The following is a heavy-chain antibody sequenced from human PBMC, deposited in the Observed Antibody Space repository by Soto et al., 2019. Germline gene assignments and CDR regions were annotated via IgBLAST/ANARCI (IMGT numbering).Heavy chain of an antibody. CDR2: IYSGGST. CDR1: GFTVSSNY. J-gene: IGHJ4*02. CDR3: ARGNYDSSGYYIDY. D-gene: IGHD3-22*01. V-gene: IGHV3-53*02. Sequence: EVQLVETGGGLNQPGGSLRLSCAASGFTVSSNYMSWVRQAPGKGLEWVSVIYSGGSTYYADSVKGRFTISRDNSKNTLYLQMNSLRAEDTAVYYCARGNYDSSGYYIDYWGQGTLVTVSS.